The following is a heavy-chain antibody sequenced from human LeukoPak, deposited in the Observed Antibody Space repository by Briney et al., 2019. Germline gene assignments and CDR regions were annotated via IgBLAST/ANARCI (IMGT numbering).Heavy chain of an antibody. D-gene: IGHD3-16*01. Sequence: PGRSLRLSCAASGFTFSSYGMHWVRQAPGKGLEWVAFIRYDGSNKFYADSVKGRFTISRDNSKNTLYLQMNSLRAEDTAVYYCAKRPSGGGYYYYLDVWGKGTTVTVSS. CDR2: IRYDGSNK. CDR3: AKRPSGGGYYYYLDV. V-gene: IGHV3-30*02. CDR1: GFTFSSYG. J-gene: IGHJ6*03.